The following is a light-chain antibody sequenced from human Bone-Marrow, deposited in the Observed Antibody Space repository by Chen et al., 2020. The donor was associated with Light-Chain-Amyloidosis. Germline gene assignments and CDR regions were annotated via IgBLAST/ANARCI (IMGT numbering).Light chain of an antibody. CDR2: EVT. V-gene: IGLV2-14*01. CDR3: SSYTITNTLV. CDR1: SSDVGGDNH. Sequence: QSALTQPASVSGSPGQSITISCTGTSSDVGGDNHVSWYQQHPDKAPKLMIYEVTNRPSWVPDRFSGSKSDNTASLTISRLQTEDEADCFCSSYTITNTLVFGSGTRVTVL. J-gene: IGLJ1*01.